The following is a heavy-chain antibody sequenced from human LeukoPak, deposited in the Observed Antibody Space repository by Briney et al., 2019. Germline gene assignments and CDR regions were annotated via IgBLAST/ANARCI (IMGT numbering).Heavy chain of an antibody. CDR2: IIPIFGTA. J-gene: IGHJ4*02. CDR1: GGTFSSYA. Sequence: ASVKVSCKASGGTFSSYAISWVRQAPGQGLEWMGGIIPIFGTANYAQKFQGRVTITADESTSTAYMELSSLRSEDTAVYYCARDEVGTIFGVVIPKTFDYWGQGTLVTVSS. V-gene: IGHV1-69*13. D-gene: IGHD3-3*01. CDR3: ARDEVGTIFGVVIPKTFDY.